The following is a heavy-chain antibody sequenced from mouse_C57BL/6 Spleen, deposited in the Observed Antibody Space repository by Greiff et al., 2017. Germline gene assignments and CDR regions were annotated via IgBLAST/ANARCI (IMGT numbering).Heavy chain of an antibody. CDR2: IYPRSGNT. D-gene: IGHD4-1*01. CDR1: GYTFTSYG. V-gene: IGHV1-81*01. Sequence: QVQLQQSGAELARPGASVKLSCKASGYTFTSYGISWVKQRTGQGLEWIGEIYPRSGNTYYNEKFKGKATLTADKSSSTAYMELRSLTSEDSAVYFCARGANCDVEGYDLDYWGQGTTLTVSS. CDR3: ARGANCDVEGYDLDY. J-gene: IGHJ2*01.